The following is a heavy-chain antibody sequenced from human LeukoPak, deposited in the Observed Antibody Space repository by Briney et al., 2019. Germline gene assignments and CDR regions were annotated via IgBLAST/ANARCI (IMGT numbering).Heavy chain of an antibody. D-gene: IGHD6-13*01. CDR3: ARDHRRSGRHSSSWYSGRNWFDP. CDR2: IYYSGST. J-gene: IGHJ5*02. V-gene: IGHV4-39*07. CDR1: GGSISSSSYY. Sequence: PSETLSLTCTVSGGSISSSSYYWGWIRQPPGKGLEWIGSIYYSGSTYYNPSLKSRVTISVDTSKNQFSLKLSSVTAADTAVYYCARDHRRSGRHSSSWYSGRNWFDPWGQGTLVTVSS.